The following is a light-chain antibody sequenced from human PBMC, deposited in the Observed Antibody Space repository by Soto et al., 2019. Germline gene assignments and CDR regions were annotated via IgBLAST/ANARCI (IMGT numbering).Light chain of an antibody. CDR1: SSDVGSDNL. Sequence: SALTQPASVSGSPGQSITISCTGTSSDVGSDNLVSWYQQHPGKAPKLMIYEGSKRPSGVSNRFSGSKSGNTASLTISGLQAEDEADYYCCSYAGSSTAIFGGGTKVTV. V-gene: IGLV2-23*01. J-gene: IGLJ2*01. CDR3: CSYAGSSTAI. CDR2: EGS.